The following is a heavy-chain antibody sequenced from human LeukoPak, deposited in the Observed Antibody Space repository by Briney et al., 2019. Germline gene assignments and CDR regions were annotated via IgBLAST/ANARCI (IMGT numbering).Heavy chain of an antibody. CDR2: ISWNSGYK. V-gene: IGHV3-9*01. Sequence: QTGGSLRLSCAASGFTVSSNYMSWVRQAPGKGLEWVSGISWNSGYKGYADSVKGRFTISRDNAKTSLFLQMNGLRAEDTALYYCAKDVGSGSYYLRSPGIDDWGQGTLVTVSS. D-gene: IGHD3-10*01. CDR3: AKDVGSGSYYLRSPGIDD. CDR1: GFTVSSNY. J-gene: IGHJ4*02.